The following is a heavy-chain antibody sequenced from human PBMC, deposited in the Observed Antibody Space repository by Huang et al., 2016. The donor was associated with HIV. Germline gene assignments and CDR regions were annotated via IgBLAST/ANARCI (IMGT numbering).Heavy chain of an antibody. D-gene: IGHD3-10*01. V-gene: IGHV4-39*01. Sequence: QLQLQESGPGLVRPSETLSLLCTVSGGSITDSTYYWGWIRQPPGKGLEWIGSIDYMGDTAYNPFLKSRVTMSVDTSKNRFSLDIRSVAVADTAIYYCARHFGSWSGYFDSWGQGTLVPVSS. J-gene: IGHJ4*02. CDR3: ARHFGSWSGYFDS. CDR1: GGSITDSTYY. CDR2: IDYMGDT.